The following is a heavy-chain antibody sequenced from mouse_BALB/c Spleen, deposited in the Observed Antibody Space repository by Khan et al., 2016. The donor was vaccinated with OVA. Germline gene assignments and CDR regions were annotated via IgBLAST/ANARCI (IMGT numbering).Heavy chain of an antibody. CDR3: ASGYGYGWYFDV. V-gene: IGHV9-4*02. Sequence: QIQLVQSGPELKKPGETVRISCKASGYTFTTAGMQWVQQMPGKGLKWIGWINTHSGVPKYAEDFKGRFAFSLETSASTAYLQISNLKNEDTATYFCASGYGYGWYFDVWGAGTTVTVSS. CDR1: GYTFTTAG. D-gene: IGHD2-2*01. CDR2: INTHSGVP. J-gene: IGHJ1*01.